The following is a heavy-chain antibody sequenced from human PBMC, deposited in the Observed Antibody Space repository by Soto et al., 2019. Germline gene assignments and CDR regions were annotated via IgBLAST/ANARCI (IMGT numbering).Heavy chain of an antibody. J-gene: IGHJ4*02. V-gene: IGHV4-31*03. Sequence: SETLSLTCSVSNGSINTAGHFWSLLRQHPGKGLEWLGYIYYTGSTYYNPALQRRAVFSIDTSKTRFSLKLTSVTAADTAVYYCARGFGGVSLDYFDFWGQGTQVTVS. CDR1: NGSINTAGHF. CDR3: ARGFGGVSLDYFDF. D-gene: IGHD3-16*01. CDR2: IYYTGST.